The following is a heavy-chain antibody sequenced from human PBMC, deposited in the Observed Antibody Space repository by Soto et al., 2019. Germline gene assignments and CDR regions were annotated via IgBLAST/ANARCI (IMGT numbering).Heavy chain of an antibody. CDR1: GGSLSDYF. CDR2: INHLGSI. D-gene: IGHD2-21*01. V-gene: IGHV4-34*01. Sequence: SETLSLTCVVSGGSLSDYFWSWIRQPPGMALEWIGEINHLGSINYNPSLKSRVTMSVDTSKNQFSLTLSSVTAADTATYYCARGGISHWAYFYYMDVWDRGTTVTVSS. J-gene: IGHJ6*03. CDR3: ARGGISHWAYFYYMDV.